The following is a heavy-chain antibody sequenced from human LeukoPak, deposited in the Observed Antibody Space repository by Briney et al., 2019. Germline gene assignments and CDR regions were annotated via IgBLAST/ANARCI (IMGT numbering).Heavy chain of an antibody. CDR3: ARSQRKYSGYDYLDY. J-gene: IGHJ4*02. CDR2: VIPIFGTA. Sequence: SVTVSCTASGGTFSSYSISWVRQAPGQGLEWMGGVIPIFGTANYAQKFQGRVTITADESTSTAYMELSSLRSEDTAVYYCARSQRKYSGYDYLDYWGQGTLVTVSS. D-gene: IGHD5-12*01. CDR1: GGTFSSYS. V-gene: IGHV1-69*13.